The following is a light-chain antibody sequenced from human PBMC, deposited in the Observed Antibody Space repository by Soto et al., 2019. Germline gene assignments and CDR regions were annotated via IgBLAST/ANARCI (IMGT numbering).Light chain of an antibody. Sequence: QSVLTQPPSVSAAPGQKVTISCSGSSSNIRNNYVSWYQQLPGTAPKLLIYDNDKRPSGIPDRFSGSKSGTSATLGITGLQTGDEADYCCGTWDSSLSAGVFGGGTKVTVL. CDR3: GTWDSSLSAGV. CDR1: SSNIRNNY. J-gene: IGLJ3*02. CDR2: DND. V-gene: IGLV1-51*01.